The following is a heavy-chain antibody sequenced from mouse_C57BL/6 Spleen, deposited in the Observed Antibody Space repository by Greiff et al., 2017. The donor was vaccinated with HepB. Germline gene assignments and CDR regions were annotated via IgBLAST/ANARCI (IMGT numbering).Heavy chain of an antibody. V-gene: IGHV5-9-1*02. CDR1: GFTFSSYA. CDR2: ISSGGDYI. D-gene: IGHD1-1*01. Sequence: EVQLVESGEGLVKPGGSLKLSCAASGFTFSSYAMSWVRQTPEKRLEWVAYISSGGDYIYYADTVKGRFTISRDNDRNTLYLQMSSLKSEDTAMYYCTRDQGYYYGSSYYAMDYWGQGTSVTVSS. CDR3: TRDQGYYYGSSYYAMDY. J-gene: IGHJ4*01.